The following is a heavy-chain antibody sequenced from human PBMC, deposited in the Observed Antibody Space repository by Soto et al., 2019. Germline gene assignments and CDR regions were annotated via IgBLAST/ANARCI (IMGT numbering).Heavy chain of an antibody. CDR3: ARPNDNGDYDWYFDL. D-gene: IGHD4-17*01. J-gene: IGHJ2*01. Sequence: QLVESGGGLVQPGGSWKLSCAASGFTFSASALHWARQVSGKGLEWVAGIRNKVNNYATIYAASVKGRFSISRDDSKSTAYLHVNSLKTEDTAVYYCARPNDNGDYDWYFDLWGRGTPVTVSS. CDR2: IRNKVNNYAT. V-gene: IGHV3-73*02. CDR1: GFTFSASA.